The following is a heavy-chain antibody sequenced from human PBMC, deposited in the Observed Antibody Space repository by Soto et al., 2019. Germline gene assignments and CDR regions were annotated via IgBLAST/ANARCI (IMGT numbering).Heavy chain of an antibody. J-gene: IGHJ6*02. V-gene: IGHV1-18*01. CDR1: GYTFTSYA. D-gene: IGHD6-13*01. CDR3: ARAKKYSSSWTNYYYYGMDV. Sequence: ASVKVSCKASGYTFTSYAMHWVRQAPGQRLEWMGWISAYNGNTNYAQKLQGRVTMTTDTSTSTAYMELRSLRSDDTAVYYCARAKKYSSSWTNYYYYGMDVWGQGTTVTVSS. CDR2: ISAYNGNT.